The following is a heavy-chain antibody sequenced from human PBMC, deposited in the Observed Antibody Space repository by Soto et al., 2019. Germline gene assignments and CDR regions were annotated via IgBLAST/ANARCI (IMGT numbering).Heavy chain of an antibody. Sequence: GESLKISCKGSGYSFTSYWIGWVRQMPGKGLEWMGIIYPGDSDTRYSPSFQGQVTISAAKSIRTAYLQWSSLKASDAAMYYCARFKTGSYYNGDYWGQGTLVTVSS. CDR3: ARFKTGSYYNGDY. D-gene: IGHD3-10*01. CDR2: IYPGDSDT. J-gene: IGHJ4*02. V-gene: IGHV5-51*01. CDR1: GYSFTSYW.